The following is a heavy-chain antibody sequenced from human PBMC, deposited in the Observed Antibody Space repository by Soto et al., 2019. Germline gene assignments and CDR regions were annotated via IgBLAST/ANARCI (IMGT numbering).Heavy chain of an antibody. D-gene: IGHD5-12*01. Sequence: QVQLVQSGAEVKKPGSSVKVSCKASGGTFSSYAISWVRQAPGQGLEWMGGIIPIFGTANYAQKFQGRVTNTADESTSTAYMELSSLRSEDKAVYYCARGAVRLRLKANFDYWGQGTLVTVSS. CDR1: GGTFSSYA. J-gene: IGHJ4*02. V-gene: IGHV1-69*01. CDR3: ARGAVRLRLKANFDY. CDR2: IIPIFGTA.